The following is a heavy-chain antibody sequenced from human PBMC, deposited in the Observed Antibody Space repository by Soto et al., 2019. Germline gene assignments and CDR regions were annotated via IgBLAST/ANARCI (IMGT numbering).Heavy chain of an antibody. J-gene: IGHJ4*02. CDR3: ATAEVGY. CDR2: MNSDGRTT. Sequence: PVGSLRLSCAASGFNFGNNWMHWVRQAPGKGLEWVSRMNSDGRTTNYADSVKGRFTVSRDNAKNTLYLQMNSLRAEDTAVYYCATAEVGYWGPGTLVTVSS. V-gene: IGHV3-74*01. CDR1: GFNFGNNW.